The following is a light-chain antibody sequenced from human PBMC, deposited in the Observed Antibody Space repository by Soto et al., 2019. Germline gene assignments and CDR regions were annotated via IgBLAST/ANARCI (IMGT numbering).Light chain of an antibody. J-gene: IGLJ1*01. CDR2: EVS. Sequence: QSALTQPASVSGSPGQSITISCTGTSSDVGGYRYVSWYQQHPGKAPNLMIYEVSNRPSGVSNRFSGSKSGHTASLTISGLQVEDEADYYCSSYTSSSTYVFGTGTKLTVL. CDR1: SSDVGGYRY. CDR3: SSYTSSSTYV. V-gene: IGLV2-14*01.